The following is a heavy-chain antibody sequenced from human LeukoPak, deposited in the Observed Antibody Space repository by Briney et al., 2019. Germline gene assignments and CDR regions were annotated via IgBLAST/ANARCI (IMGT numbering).Heavy chain of an antibody. CDR1: GGSISSYY. J-gene: IGHJ3*02. CDR2: IYTSGST. D-gene: IGHD4-23*01. Sequence: SETLSLTCTVSGGSISSYYGSWIRQPPGKGLEWIGYIYTSGSTNYNPSLKSRVTISVDTSKNQFSLKLSSVTAADTAVYYCARSRWRDAFDIWGQGTMVTVSS. V-gene: IGHV4-4*09. CDR3: ARSRWRDAFDI.